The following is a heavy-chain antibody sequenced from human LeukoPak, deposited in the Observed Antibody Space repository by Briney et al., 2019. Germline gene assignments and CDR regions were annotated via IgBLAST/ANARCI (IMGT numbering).Heavy chain of an antibody. CDR1: GFIFSGYW. CDR2: INSDGSST. J-gene: IGHJ6*02. Sequence: GGSLRLSCAASGFIFSGYWMHWVRQAPRNGLVWVSRINSDGSSTTYEDSVKGRFTISRDNAKNTLYLQMSSLRAEDTAVYYCARGHYYGMDVWGQGTTVTVSS. CDR3: ARGHYYGMDV. V-gene: IGHV3-74*01.